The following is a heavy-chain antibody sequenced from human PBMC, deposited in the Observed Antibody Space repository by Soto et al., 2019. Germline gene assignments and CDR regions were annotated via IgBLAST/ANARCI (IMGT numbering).Heavy chain of an antibody. J-gene: IGHJ6*02. V-gene: IGHV4-39*07. D-gene: IGHD3-22*01. CDR3: ARLMIAGPMSKNYYGMDV. Sequence: SETLSLTCTVSAGSISSSSDCWGWVRQPPGKGLEWLGTISYSGNTHYTPSLKSRVTISVDTSKNQFSLKLSSVTAADTAVYYCARLMIAGPMSKNYYGMDVWGQGTTVTVSS. CDR1: AGSISSSSDC. CDR2: ISYSGNT.